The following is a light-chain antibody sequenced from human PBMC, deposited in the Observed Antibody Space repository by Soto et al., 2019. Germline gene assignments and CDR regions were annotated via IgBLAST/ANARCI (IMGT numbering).Light chain of an antibody. CDR1: SSNIGAGYD. Sequence: QSVLTQPPSVSGAPGQRVTISCTGSSSNIGAGYDVHWYQQLPGAAPKLLIYANNNRPSGVPDRFSGSKSDTSASLAITGLQDEDEGDYYCQSYDSSLSRSYVCGTGTKVTVL. J-gene: IGLJ1*01. CDR3: QSYDSSLSRSYV. V-gene: IGLV1-40*01. CDR2: ANN.